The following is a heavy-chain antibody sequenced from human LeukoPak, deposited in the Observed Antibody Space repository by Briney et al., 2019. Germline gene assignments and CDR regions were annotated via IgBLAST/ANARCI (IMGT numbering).Heavy chain of an antibody. CDR3: ATRSSTLAAARCFDD. CDR2: IDHRGSS. V-gene: IGHV4-34*01. J-gene: IGHJ4*03. CDR1: GESFSAYF. Sequence: NPSETLSLTCAVHGESFSAYFWSWIRQVPGKGLEWIGEIDHRGSSNYNPPLKSRATISVDTSKNHFSLSLTSVPAADTAVYYCATRSSTLAAARCFDDWGQGTVVTVSS. D-gene: IGHD6-6*01.